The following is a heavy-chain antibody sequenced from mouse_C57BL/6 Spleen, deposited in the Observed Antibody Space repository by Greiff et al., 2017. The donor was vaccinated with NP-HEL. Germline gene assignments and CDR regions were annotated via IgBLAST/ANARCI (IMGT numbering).Heavy chain of an antibody. CDR1: GYSFTDYN. CDR3: ASQLYYGSSYSHWYFDV. J-gene: IGHJ1*03. V-gene: IGHV1-39*01. D-gene: IGHD1-1*01. Sequence: EVQLQQSGPELVKPGASVKISCKASGYSFTDYNMNWVKQSNGKSLEWIGVINPNYGTTSYNQKFKGKATLTVDQSSSTAYMQLNSLTSEDSAVYYCASQLYYGSSYSHWYFDVWGTGTTVTVSS. CDR2: INPNYGTT.